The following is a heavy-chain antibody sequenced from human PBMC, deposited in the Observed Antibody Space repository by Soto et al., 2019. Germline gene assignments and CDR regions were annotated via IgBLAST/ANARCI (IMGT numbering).Heavy chain of an antibody. V-gene: IGHV3-23*01. D-gene: IGHD3-3*01. Sequence: PGGSLRLSCAASGFTFSSYAMSWVRQAPGKGLEWVSAISGSGGSTYYADSVKGRFTISRDNSKNTLYLQMNSLRAEDTAVYYCAKSILEWLLSRYYFDYWGQGTLVTVSS. CDR3: AKSILEWLLSRYYFDY. CDR1: GFTFSSYA. CDR2: ISGSGGST. J-gene: IGHJ4*02.